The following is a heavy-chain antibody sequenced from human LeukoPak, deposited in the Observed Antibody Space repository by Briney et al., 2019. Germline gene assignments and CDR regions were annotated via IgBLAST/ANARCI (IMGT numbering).Heavy chain of an antibody. CDR1: GYTFTSYA. J-gene: IGHJ5*02. V-gene: IGHV1-3*01. CDR2: INAGNGNT. D-gene: IGHD6-6*01. CDR3: ARSPRATLNWFDP. Sequence: GASVKVSCKASGYTFTSYAMHWVRQAPGQRLEWMGWINAGNGNTKYSQKFQGRVTITRDTSASTAYMELSSLRSEDTAVYYCARSPRATLNWFDPWGQGTLVTVSS.